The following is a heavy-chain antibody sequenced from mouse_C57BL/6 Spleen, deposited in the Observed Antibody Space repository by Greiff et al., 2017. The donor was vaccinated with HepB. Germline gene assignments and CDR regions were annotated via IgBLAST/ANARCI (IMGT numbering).Heavy chain of an antibody. J-gene: IGHJ4*01. CDR2: IDPETGGT. CDR1: GYTFTDYE. Sequence: QVQLQQSGAELVRPGASVTLSCKASGYTFTDYEMHWVKQTPVHGLEWIGAIDPETGGTAYNQKFKGKAILTADKSSSTAYMELCSLTSEDSAVYYCTRAYYSNYVYAMDYWGQGTSVTVSS. D-gene: IGHD2-5*01. CDR3: TRAYYSNYVYAMDY. V-gene: IGHV1-15*01.